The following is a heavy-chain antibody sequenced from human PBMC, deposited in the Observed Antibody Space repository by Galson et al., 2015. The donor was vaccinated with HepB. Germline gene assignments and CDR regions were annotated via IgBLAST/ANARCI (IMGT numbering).Heavy chain of an antibody. CDR1: GGSISSYY. V-gene: IGHV4-59*08. D-gene: IGHD6-13*01. CDR2: IYYSGST. J-gene: IGHJ5*02. Sequence: SETLSLTCTVSGGSISSYYWSWIRQPPGKGLEWIGYIYYSGSTNYNPSLKSRVTISVDTSKNQFSLKLSSVTAADTAMYYCARAEAAPGKNWFDPWGQGTLVTVSS. CDR3: ARAEAAPGKNWFDP.